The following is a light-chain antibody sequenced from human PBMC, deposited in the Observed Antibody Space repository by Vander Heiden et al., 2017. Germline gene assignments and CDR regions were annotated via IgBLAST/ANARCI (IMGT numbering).Light chain of an antibody. CDR3: HSADRSGTYWV. CDR1: AFPQQY. J-gene: IGLJ3*02. V-gene: IGLV3-25*02. Sequence: SSALTQPPSVSVSPGQTSRLTCSGDAFPQQYAYWYQQKPGQAPVLVIYNESERRSWIPERCSGSSSGTTVTLTISGVQAAEAADYYCHSADRSGTYWVFGGGTMLTVL. CDR2: NES.